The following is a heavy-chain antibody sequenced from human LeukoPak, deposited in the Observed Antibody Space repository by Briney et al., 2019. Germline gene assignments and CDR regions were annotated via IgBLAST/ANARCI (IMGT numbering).Heavy chain of an antibody. V-gene: IGHV3-7*03. CDR1: GLTFSRRW. J-gene: IGHJ4*02. CDR2: IKEDGSQK. CDR3: AGDRGYLQFDY. D-gene: IGHD3-10*01. Sequence: GGSLRLSCSASGLTFSRRWMSWVRQTPGKGLEWVANIKEDGSQKYYADSVMGRFTISGDNAENSLYLQLNSLRAEDTAMYYCAGDRGYLQFDYWGQGTLVTVSS.